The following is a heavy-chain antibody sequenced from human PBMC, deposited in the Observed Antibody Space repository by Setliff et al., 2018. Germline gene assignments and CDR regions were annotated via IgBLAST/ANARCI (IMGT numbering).Heavy chain of an antibody. CDR2: INPSSGRT. J-gene: IGHJ3*02. D-gene: IGHD3-22*01. CDR1: GYAFTSHY. V-gene: IGHV1-46*01. CDR3: ARDVFPYHYEGAFDI. Sequence: ASVKVSCKASGYAFTSHYMHWMRQAPGLGLEWMGTINPSSGRTSYAQKFQGRVTMTRDTSTSTVYMDMSSLRSEDTAVYYCARDVFPYHYEGAFDIWGQGTMVTVSS.